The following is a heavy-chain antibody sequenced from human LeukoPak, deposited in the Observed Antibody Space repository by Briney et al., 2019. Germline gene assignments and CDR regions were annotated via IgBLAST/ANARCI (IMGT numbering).Heavy chain of an antibody. D-gene: IGHD2-15*01. CDR1: GFTFSSYG. Sequence: PGGSLRLSYAASGFTFSSYGMSWVRQAPGKGLEWVAATVGIGPDTYHADSVKGRFTISRDNSKNILYLQMNSLRVEDTAVYYCTKASAARCIGVFCYPFDHWGQGTLVTVSS. V-gene: IGHV3-23*01. CDR2: TVGIGPDT. CDR3: TKASAARCIGVFCYPFDH. J-gene: IGHJ4*02.